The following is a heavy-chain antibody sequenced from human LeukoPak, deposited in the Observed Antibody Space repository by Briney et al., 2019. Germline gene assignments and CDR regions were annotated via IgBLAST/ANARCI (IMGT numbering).Heavy chain of an antibody. V-gene: IGHV3-23*01. J-gene: IGHJ4*02. Sequence: GGSLRLSCAASGFTFSSYAMSWVRQAPGKGLEWVSAISGSGGSTYYADSVKGRFTISRDNAKNSLYLQMNSLRAEDTAVYFCARDKSCASWGQGTLVTVSS. CDR1: GFTFSSYA. CDR2: ISGSGGST. CDR3: ARDKSCAS. D-gene: IGHD3-16*01.